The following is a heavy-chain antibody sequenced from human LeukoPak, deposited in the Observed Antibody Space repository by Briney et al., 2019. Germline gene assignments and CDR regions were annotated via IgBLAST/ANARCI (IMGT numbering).Heavy chain of an antibody. D-gene: IGHD3-10*01. CDR1: GFTFSSYS. Sequence: PGGSLRLSCAASGFTFSSYSMNWVRQAPGKGLEWVSSISSSSSYIYYADSVKGRFTISRDNAKNSLYLQMNSLGAEDTAVYYCASMVRGVITGFDYWGQGTLVTVSS. V-gene: IGHV3-21*01. CDR3: ASMVRGVITGFDY. J-gene: IGHJ4*02. CDR2: ISSSSSYI.